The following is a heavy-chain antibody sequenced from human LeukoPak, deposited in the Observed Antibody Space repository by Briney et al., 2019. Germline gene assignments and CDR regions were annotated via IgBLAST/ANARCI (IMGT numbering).Heavy chain of an antibody. Sequence: SETLSLTCTVSGYSISSGYYWGWIRQPPGKGLVWIGSIYHSGSTYYNPSLKSRVTISVDTSKNQFSLKLSSVTAADTAVYYCARDLGDYGDYYYYYMDVWGKGTTVTVSS. CDR1: GYSISSGYY. J-gene: IGHJ6*03. CDR2: IYHSGST. V-gene: IGHV4-38-2*02. D-gene: IGHD4-17*01. CDR3: ARDLGDYGDYYYYYMDV.